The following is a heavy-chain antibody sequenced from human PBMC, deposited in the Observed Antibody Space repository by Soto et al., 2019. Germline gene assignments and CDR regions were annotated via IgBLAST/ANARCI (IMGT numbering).Heavy chain of an antibody. J-gene: IGHJ4*02. CDR1: GYAFTNYG. CDR2: ITVNSGNT. Sequence: ASVKVSCKASGYAFTNYGISWVRQAPGQGLEWMGWITVNSGNTKYAQKIQGRVTMSTDTSTSTAYMELRSLRYDDTAMYFCARGLGGGYYYLDYWGQGTLVTVSS. V-gene: IGHV1-18*01. D-gene: IGHD1-26*01. CDR3: ARGLGGGYYYLDY.